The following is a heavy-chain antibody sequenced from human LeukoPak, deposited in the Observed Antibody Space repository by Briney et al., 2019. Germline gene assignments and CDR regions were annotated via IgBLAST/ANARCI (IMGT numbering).Heavy chain of an antibody. CDR2: IYYSGST. D-gene: IGHD3-10*01. V-gene: IGHV4-39*07. CDR1: GGSISSSSYY. Sequence: PSGTLSLTCTVSGGSISSSSYYWGWIRQPPGKGLEWIGSIYYSGSTYYNPSLKSRVTISVDTSKNQFSLKLSSVTAADTAVYYCARDLDNGSGVVDYWGQGTLVTVSS. CDR3: ARDLDNGSGVVDY. J-gene: IGHJ4*02.